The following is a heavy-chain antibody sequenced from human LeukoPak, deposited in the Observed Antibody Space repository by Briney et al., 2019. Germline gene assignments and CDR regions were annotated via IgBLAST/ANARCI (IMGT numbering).Heavy chain of an antibody. J-gene: IGHJ5*02. V-gene: IGHV4-59*01. CDR3: ARDGGWYSSSWSRSSWFDP. D-gene: IGHD6-13*01. CDR1: GGSFSGYY. Sequence: SETLSLACAVYGGSFSGYYWSWIRQPPGKGLEWIGYIYYSGSTNYNPSLKSRVTISVDTSKNQFSLKLSSVTAADTAVYYCARDGGWYSSSWSRSSWFDPWGQGTLVTVSS. CDR2: IYYSGST.